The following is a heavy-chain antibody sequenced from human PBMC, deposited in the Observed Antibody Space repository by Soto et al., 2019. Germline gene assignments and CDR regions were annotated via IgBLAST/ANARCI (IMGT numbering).Heavy chain of an antibody. J-gene: IGHJ6*02. CDR3: ARRRIAVAGTRWLDYYYYYGMDV. V-gene: IGHV4-34*01. CDR2: INHSGST. CDR1: GGSFSGYY. Sequence: PSETLSLTCAVYGGSFSGYYWSWIRQPPGKGLEWIGEINHSGSTNYNPSLKSRVTIPVDTSKNQFSLKLSSVTAADTAVYYCARRRIAVAGTRWLDYYYYYGMDVWGQGTTVTVSS. D-gene: IGHD6-19*01.